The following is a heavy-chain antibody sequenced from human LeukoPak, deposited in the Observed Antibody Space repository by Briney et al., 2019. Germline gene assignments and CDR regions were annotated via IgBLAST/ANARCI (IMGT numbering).Heavy chain of an antibody. CDR2: VSAYNGNT. Sequence: ASVKVSCKASGYTFNTYGISWVRQAPGQGLEWMGWVSAYNGNTNYAQKLQGRVTMTTDTSANTAYMELGSLRSDDTAVYYCARGLLTARAHDAFDIWGQGTMVTVSS. CDR3: ARGLLTARAHDAFDI. J-gene: IGHJ3*02. D-gene: IGHD7-27*01. V-gene: IGHV1-18*01. CDR1: GYTFNTYG.